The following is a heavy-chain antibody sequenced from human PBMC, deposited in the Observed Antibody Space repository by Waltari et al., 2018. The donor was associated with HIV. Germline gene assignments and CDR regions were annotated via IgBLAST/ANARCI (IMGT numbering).Heavy chain of an antibody. CDR1: GGSISYNDYY. CDR2: IYFTGTT. D-gene: IGHD2-8*01. Sequence: QVQLQESGPGLVRPSQTLSLTCSVSGGSISYNDYYWNWIRQSPRRGLEWIGAIYFTGTTSYNPSLKSRLIISVDSSKNEFSLKLNSVTAADTAMYYCARADPVGANRVSHFDLWGRGFLVDVSA. V-gene: IGHV4-30-4*01. J-gene: IGHJ2*01. CDR3: ARADPVGANRVSHFDL.